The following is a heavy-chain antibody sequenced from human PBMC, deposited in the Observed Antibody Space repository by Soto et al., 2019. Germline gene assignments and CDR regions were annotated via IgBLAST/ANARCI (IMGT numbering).Heavy chain of an antibody. V-gene: IGHV4-39*01. CDR3: GGYSSMMGVGGMDV. CDR1: GGSISSSSYY. D-gene: IGHD6-13*01. J-gene: IGHJ6*02. CDR2: IYYSGST. Sequence: QLQLQESGPGLVKPSETLSLTCTVSGGSISSSSYYWGWIRQPPGKGLEWIGSIYYSGSTYYNPSLKRRVTIAVDTSKNQFSLKLSSVTAADTAVYYCGGYSSMMGVGGMDVWGQGTTVTVSS.